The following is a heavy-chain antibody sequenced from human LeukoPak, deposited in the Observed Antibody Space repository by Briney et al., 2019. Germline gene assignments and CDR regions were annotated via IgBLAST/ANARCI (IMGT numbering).Heavy chain of an antibody. Sequence: SETLSLTCTVSGGSISSGSYYWSWIRQPAGKGLEWIGRIYTSGSTNYNPSLKSRVTISVDTSKNQFSLKLSSVTAADTAVYYCARKGHYYDSSGYYYVAFDIWGQGTMVTVSS. CDR1: GGSISSGSYY. CDR2: IYTSGST. J-gene: IGHJ3*02. D-gene: IGHD3-22*01. CDR3: ARKGHYYDSSGYYYVAFDI. V-gene: IGHV4-61*02.